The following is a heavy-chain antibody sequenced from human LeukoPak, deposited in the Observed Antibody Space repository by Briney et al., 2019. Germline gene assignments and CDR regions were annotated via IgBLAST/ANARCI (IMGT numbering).Heavy chain of an antibody. CDR2: ISWNSGSI. J-gene: IGHJ4*02. CDR3: AKNLGQWLDY. V-gene: IGHV3-9*01. CDR1: GFTFDDYA. Sequence: GGSLRLSCAASGFTFDDYAMHWVRQAPGKGLEWVSGISWNSGSIAYADSVKGRFTISRDNAKNSLYLQMNSLRAEDTAVYYCAKNLGQWLDYWGQGTLVTVSS. D-gene: IGHD3-22*01.